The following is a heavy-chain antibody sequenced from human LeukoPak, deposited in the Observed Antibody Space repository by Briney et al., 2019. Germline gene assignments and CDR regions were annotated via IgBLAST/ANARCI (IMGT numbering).Heavy chain of an antibody. D-gene: IGHD6-19*01. CDR2: INTDGSST. Sequence: GGSLRLSCAASGFTFSSYWMHWVRQAPGKGLVWVSRINTDGSSTSYADSVKGRFTISRDNAKNTLYLQMNSLRAEDTAVYYCARGGGGSGRRDYWGQGTLVTVSS. J-gene: IGHJ4*02. CDR3: ARGGGGSGRRDY. V-gene: IGHV3-74*01. CDR1: GFTFSSYW.